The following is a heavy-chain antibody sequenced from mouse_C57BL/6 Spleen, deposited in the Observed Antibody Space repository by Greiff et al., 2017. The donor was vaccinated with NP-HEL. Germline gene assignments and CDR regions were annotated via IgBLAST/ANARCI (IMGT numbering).Heavy chain of an antibody. V-gene: IGHV1-54*01. J-gene: IGHJ2*01. CDR3: ARSPYYYGTDY. D-gene: IGHD1-1*01. CDR2: INPGSGGT. CDR1: GYAFTNYL. Sequence: VKLMESGAELVRPGTSVKVSCKASGYAFTNYLIEWVKQRPGQGLEWIGVINPGSGGTNYNEKFKGKATLTADKSSSTAYMQLSSLTSEDSAVSFCARSPYYYGTDYWGQGTTLTVSS.